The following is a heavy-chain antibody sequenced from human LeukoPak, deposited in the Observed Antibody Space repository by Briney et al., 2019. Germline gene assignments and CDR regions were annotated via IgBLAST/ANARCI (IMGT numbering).Heavy chain of an antibody. CDR2: IIPILGIA. Sequence: SVKVSCXASGGTFSSYTISWVRQAPGQGLEWMGRIIPILGIANYAQKFQGRVTITADKSTSTAYMELSSLRSEDTAVYYCARDSKYYDFWSGYSYNWFDPWGQGTLVTVSS. J-gene: IGHJ5*02. V-gene: IGHV1-69*04. D-gene: IGHD3-3*01. CDR1: GGTFSSYT. CDR3: ARDSKYYDFWSGYSYNWFDP.